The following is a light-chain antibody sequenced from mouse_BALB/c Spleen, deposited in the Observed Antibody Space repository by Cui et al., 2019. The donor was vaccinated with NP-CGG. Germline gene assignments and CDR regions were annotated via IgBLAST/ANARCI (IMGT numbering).Light chain of an antibody. CDR1: TGTVTTSNY. CDR3: ALWYSNHWV. V-gene: IGLV1*01. J-gene: IGLJ1*01. CDR2: GTN. Sequence: QAVVTQESALTTSPGETVTLTCRSSTGTVTTSNYANWVQEKPDNLFTGLIGGTNNRAPGVPARFSGSLIGDKAALTITGAQTEDEAIYFCALWYSNHWVFGGGTKLIVL.